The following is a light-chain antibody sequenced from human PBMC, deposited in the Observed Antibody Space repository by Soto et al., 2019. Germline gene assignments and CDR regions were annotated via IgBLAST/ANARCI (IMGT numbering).Light chain of an antibody. J-gene: IGLJ3*02. CDR2: ANS. Sequence: QSVLTQPPSVSGAPGQRVTISCTGSSSYIGAGYDVHWYQQLPGTAPKLLIYANSNRPSGVPDRFSGSKSGTSASLAITGLQAEDEADYYCQSYDSSLSGGVFGGGTKLTVL. CDR1: SSYIGAGYD. V-gene: IGLV1-40*01. CDR3: QSYDSSLSGGV.